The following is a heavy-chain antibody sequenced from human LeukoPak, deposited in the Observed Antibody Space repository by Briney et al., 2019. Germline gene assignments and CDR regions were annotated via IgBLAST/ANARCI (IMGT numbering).Heavy chain of an antibody. CDR3: ARATTTGEYFDY. V-gene: IGHV3-11*05. Sequence: PGGSLRLSCAASGFTFSDYYMSWICQAPGKGLEWVSYISSSSSYTNYADSVKGRFTISRDNAKNSLYLQMNSLRAEDTAVYYCARATTTGEYFDYWGQGTLVTVSS. J-gene: IGHJ4*02. CDR1: GFTFSDYY. CDR2: ISSSSSYT. D-gene: IGHD1-14*01.